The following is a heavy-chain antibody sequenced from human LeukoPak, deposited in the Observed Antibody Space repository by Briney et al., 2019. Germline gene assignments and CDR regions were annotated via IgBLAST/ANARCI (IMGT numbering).Heavy chain of an antibody. Sequence: SETLSLTCTVSGGSISSYYWSWIRQPPGKGLEWIGYIYTSGSTNYNPSLKSRVTISVDTSKNQFSLKLSSVTAADTAVYYCARSPYSSSWSLFDYWGQGTLVTVSS. D-gene: IGHD6-13*01. V-gene: IGHV4-4*09. CDR2: IYTSGST. CDR1: GGSISSYY. J-gene: IGHJ4*02. CDR3: ARSPYSSSWSLFDY.